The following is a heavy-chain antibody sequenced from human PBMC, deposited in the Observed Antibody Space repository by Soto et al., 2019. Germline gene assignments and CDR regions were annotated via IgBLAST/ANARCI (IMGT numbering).Heavy chain of an antibody. J-gene: IGHJ4*02. V-gene: IGHV3-30*18. CDR2: ISYDGGSK. D-gene: IGHD2-15*01. CDR1: GFTFRSYG. CDR3: AKDQLHPTVVRGALVVRRGPCDY. Sequence: GGSLRLSCAASGFTFRSYGMHWVRQAPGKGLEWVAVISYDGGSKYYADSVKGRFTISRDNSKNTLYLQMNSLRAEDTAVYYCAKDQLHPTVVRGALVVRRGPCDYWGQGTLVTVSS.